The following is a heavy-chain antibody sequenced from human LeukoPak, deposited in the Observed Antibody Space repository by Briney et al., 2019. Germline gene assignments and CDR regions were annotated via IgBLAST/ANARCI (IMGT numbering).Heavy chain of an antibody. J-gene: IGHJ6*03. CDR1: GGSFSGYY. CDR3: GRGRWRQRPIHYYYMDV. D-gene: IGHD4-23*01. V-gene: IGHV4-34*01. Sequence: PSETLSLTCAVSGGSFSGYYWRWIRQPPGKGLEWIGEINHSGSNNYNPSLTSRGTISVDPSKKQFSLKLSSVTAADTAVYYCGRGRWRQRPIHYYYMDVWGKGTTVTVS. CDR2: INHSGSN.